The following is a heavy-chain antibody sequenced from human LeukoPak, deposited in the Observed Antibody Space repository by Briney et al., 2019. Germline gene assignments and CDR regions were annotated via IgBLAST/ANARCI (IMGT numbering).Heavy chain of an antibody. CDR3: ARGTGTRVAPYYFDH. CDR1: GFTFSNYA. V-gene: IGHV3-23*01. Sequence: PGGSLRLSCAASGFTFSNYAMSWVRQAPGKGLEWVSTISNSGDATYYADSVKGRFTISRDNSKNTLYLQMNSLRTEDTTMYYCARGTGTRVAPYYFDHWGQGTLVTVSS. D-gene: IGHD1-1*01. CDR2: ISNSGDAT. J-gene: IGHJ4*02.